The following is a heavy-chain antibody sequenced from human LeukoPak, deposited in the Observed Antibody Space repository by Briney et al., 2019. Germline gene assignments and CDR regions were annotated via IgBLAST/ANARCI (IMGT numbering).Heavy chain of an antibody. J-gene: IGHJ5*02. V-gene: IGHV1-69*13. Sequence: GASVKVSCKASGGTFSSYAISWVRQAPGQGLEWMGGIIPIFGTANYAQKFQGRVTITADESTSTAYMELSSLRSEDTAVYYRARGAARRLNWFDPWGQGTLVTVSS. CDR2: IIPIFGTA. CDR1: GGTFSSYA. CDR3: ARGAARRLNWFDP. D-gene: IGHD6-6*01.